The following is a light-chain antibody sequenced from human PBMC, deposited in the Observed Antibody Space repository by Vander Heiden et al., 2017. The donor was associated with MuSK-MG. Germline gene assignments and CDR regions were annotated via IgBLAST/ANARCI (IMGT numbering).Light chain of an antibody. J-gene: IGLJ3*02. V-gene: IGLV1-44*01. CDR2: NDN. CDR1: SSNIGSNA. CDR3: AAWDGSLNSWL. Sequence: QSVLTQAPSASGTPGQRVTISCSGRSSNIGSNAVNWYHQLPGTAPKLLVFNDNQRPSGVPDRFSGSRSGTSASLAISGLQAEEEADYYCAAWDGSLNSWLFGGGTKLTVL.